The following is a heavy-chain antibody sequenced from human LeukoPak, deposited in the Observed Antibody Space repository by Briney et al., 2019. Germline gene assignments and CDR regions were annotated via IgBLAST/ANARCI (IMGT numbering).Heavy chain of an antibody. V-gene: IGHV4-30-2*01. J-gene: IGHJ4*02. CDR1: GGSISSGGYS. CDR2: IYRSGNT. Sequence: PSETLSLTCAVSGGSISSGGYSWSWIRQPPGKGLEWIGEIYRSGNTNYKPSLESRVTMSIDQSKSQVSLRLTSVTAADTAVYYCTRDPYSSSSPDYWGQGTLVTVSS. CDR3: TRDPYSSSSPDY. D-gene: IGHD6-6*01.